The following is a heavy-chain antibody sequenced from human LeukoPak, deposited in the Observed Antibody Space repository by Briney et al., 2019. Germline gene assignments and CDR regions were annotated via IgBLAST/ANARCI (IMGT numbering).Heavy chain of an antibody. CDR1: GFTFSSYA. CDR2: IIGSSGST. D-gene: IGHD3-9*01. V-gene: IGHV3-23*01. CDR3: ASALYDILTGYYREPYDY. Sequence: GGSLRLACAASGFTFSSYAMSWVRQAPGKGLEWVSAIIGSSGSTYYADPVKGRFTISRDNSKNALYLQMNSLRAEDTAVYYCASALYDILTGYYREPYDYWGQGTLVTVPS. J-gene: IGHJ4*02.